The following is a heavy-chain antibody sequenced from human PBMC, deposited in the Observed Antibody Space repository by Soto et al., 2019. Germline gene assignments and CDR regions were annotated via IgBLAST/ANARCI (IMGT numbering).Heavy chain of an antibody. D-gene: IGHD6-19*01. J-gene: IGHJ5*02. CDR3: AKDRQDSSVS. V-gene: IGHV3-23*01. CDR2: ISRGDAFT. CDR1: GFNFRNYA. Sequence: EVQLLESGGGLVQPGGSLRLSCAASGFNFRNYAMSWVRQAPGKGLEWVSTISRGDAFTYYADSVKGRFTISRDYSKSTLYLHMTTLRAEDTAVYYCAKDRQDSSVSWCQGTLVTVSS.